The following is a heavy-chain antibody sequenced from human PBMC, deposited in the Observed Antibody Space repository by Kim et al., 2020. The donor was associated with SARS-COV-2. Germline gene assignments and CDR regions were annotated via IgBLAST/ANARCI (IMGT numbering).Heavy chain of an antibody. D-gene: IGHD6-13*01. CDR2: INHSGST. J-gene: IGHJ2*01. Sequence: SETLSLTCAVYGGSFSGYYWSWIRQPPGKGLEWIGEINHSGSTNYNPSLKSRVTISVDTSKNQFSLKLSSVTAADTAVYYCARGVEIAAAGTGRYFDLWGRGTLVTVSS. CDR3: ARGVEIAAAGTGRYFDL. V-gene: IGHV4-34*01. CDR1: GGSFSGYY.